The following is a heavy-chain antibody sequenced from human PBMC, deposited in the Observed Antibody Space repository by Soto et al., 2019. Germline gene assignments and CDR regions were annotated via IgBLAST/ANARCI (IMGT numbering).Heavy chain of an antibody. V-gene: IGHV1-69*12. D-gene: IGHD2-15*01. CDR1: GGTFSSYA. Sequence: QVQLVQSGAEVKKPGSSVKVSCKASGGTFSSYAISWVRQAPGQGLEWMGGSIPIFGTANYAQKFQGRVTITGDEPTSTADMALSSLSSEDTAVYYCARDRFCSGGSCYTGDYWGQGTLVTVSS. CDR2: SIPIFGTA. CDR3: ARDRFCSGGSCYTGDY. J-gene: IGHJ4*02.